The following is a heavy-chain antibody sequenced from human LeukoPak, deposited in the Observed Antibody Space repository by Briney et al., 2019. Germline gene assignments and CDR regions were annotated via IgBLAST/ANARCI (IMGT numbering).Heavy chain of an antibody. CDR2: INPNSGGT. CDR3: ARPSDWWELLRLDY. Sequence: ASVKVSCKASGGTFSSYAISWVRQAPGQGLEWMGRINPNSGGTNYAQKFQGRVTMTRDTSISTAYMELSRLRSDDTAVYYCARPSDWWELLRLDYWGQGTLVTVSS. CDR1: GGTFSSYA. J-gene: IGHJ4*02. D-gene: IGHD1-26*01. V-gene: IGHV1-2*06.